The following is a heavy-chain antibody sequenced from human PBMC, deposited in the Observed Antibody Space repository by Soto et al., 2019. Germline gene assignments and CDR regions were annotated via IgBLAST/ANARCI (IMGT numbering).Heavy chain of an antibody. J-gene: IGHJ4*02. CDR1: GYTFTGYY. Sequence: QVPLVQSGAELKKPGASVKVSCKGSGYTFTGYYIHWVRQTHGQGPEWMGEISPQTGGTKYAQKYQGRVTMTRDTSITTVYMELSNLSPDDTAVYYCGRGRSGELVIFYWGQGTLVTVSS. CDR2: ISPQTGGT. D-gene: IGHD1-26*01. CDR3: GRGRSGELVIFY. V-gene: IGHV1-2*02.